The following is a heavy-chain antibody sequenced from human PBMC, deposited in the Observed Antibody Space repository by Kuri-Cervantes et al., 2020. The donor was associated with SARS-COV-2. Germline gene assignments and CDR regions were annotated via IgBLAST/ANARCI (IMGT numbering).Heavy chain of an antibody. CDR3: ARGRAARYFDY. D-gene: IGHD6-6*01. V-gene: IGHV3-30-3*01. CDR2: ISYDGSNK. CDR1: GFTFSSYA. J-gene: IGHJ4*02. Sequence: GESLKISCAASGFTFSSYAMHWVRQAPGKGLKWVAVISYDGSNKYYADSVKGRFTISRDNSKNTLYLQMNSLRAEDTAVYYCARGRAARYFDYWGQGTLVTVSS.